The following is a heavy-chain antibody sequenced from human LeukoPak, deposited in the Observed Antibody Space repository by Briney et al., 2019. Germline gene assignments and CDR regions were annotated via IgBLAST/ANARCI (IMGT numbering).Heavy chain of an antibody. CDR3: AKDGAPRGATMGIFDY. D-gene: IGHD5-24*01. CDR2: ISDSGNT. V-gene: IGHV3-23*01. Sequence: GGSLRLYCAASGFTLSSYAMSWVRQAPGKGLGWVSAISDSGNTYHADSVKGRFTISRDSSKNTLFLQMNRLRPEDAAVYYCAKDGAPRGATMGIFDYWGQGTLVTVSS. CDR1: GFTLSSYA. J-gene: IGHJ4*02.